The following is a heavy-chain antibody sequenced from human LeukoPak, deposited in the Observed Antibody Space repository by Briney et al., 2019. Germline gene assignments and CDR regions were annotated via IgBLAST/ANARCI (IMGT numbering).Heavy chain of an antibody. D-gene: IGHD2-8*02. CDR3: VKGRESRVLTSAAYIGSAFGI. J-gene: IGHJ3*02. V-gene: IGHV3-7*03. Sequence: PGGSLRLSCAASEFSFSSFYMGWVRQAPGKGLEWVANINQGGSQKTYVDSVKGRFTISRDNARNSLYLQIDSLRADDTALYYCVKGRESRVLTSAAYIGSAFGIWGQGTLVTVSS. CDR2: INQGGSQK. CDR1: EFSFSSFY.